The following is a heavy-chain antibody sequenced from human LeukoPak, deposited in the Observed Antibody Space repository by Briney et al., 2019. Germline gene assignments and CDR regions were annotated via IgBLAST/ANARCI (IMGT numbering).Heavy chain of an antibody. V-gene: IGHV3-23*01. Sequence: GGSLRLSCAASGFTFSSYAMGWVRQAPGEGLEWVSATSGSGGSTYYADSVKGRFTISRDNSKNTLYVQMNSLRAEDTAVYYCAKTRGDGGWYSGFDYWGQGTLVTVSS. J-gene: IGHJ4*02. D-gene: IGHD6-19*01. CDR1: GFTFSSYA. CDR2: TSGSGGST. CDR3: AKTRGDGGWYSGFDY.